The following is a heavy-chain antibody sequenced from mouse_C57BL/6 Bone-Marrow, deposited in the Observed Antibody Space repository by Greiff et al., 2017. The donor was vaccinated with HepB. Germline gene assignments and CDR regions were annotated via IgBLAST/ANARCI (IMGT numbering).Heavy chain of an antibody. Sequence: EVMLVESGGDLVKPGGSLKLSCAASGFTFSSYGMSWVRQTPDKRLEWVATISSVGSYTYYPDSVKGRFTISRDNAKNTLYLQMSSLKSEDTAMYYCARHAMVTTGFDYWGQGTTLTVSS. J-gene: IGHJ2*01. CDR1: GFTFSSYG. CDR2: ISSVGSYT. CDR3: ARHAMVTTGFDY. V-gene: IGHV5-6*02. D-gene: IGHD2-2*01.